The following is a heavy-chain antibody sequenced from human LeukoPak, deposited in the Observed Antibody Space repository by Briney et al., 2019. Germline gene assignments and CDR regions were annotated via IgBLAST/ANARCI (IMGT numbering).Heavy chain of an antibody. V-gene: IGHV3-7*01. J-gene: IGHJ4*02. D-gene: IGHD3-22*01. CDR1: GFTFSTYW. Sequence: PGGSLRLSCAASGFTFSTYWMSWVRQAPGKGLEWVANIKEDGSEKYYVDSVRGRFTISRDSAKNSLYLQMNSLRAEDTAVYYCARLTKNAYDSSGGFDYWGQGTLVTVSS. CDR3: ARLTKNAYDSSGGFDY. CDR2: IKEDGSEK.